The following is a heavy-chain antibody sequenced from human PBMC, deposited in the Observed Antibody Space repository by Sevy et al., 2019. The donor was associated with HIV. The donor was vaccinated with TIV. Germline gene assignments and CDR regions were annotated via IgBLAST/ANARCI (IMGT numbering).Heavy chain of an antibody. J-gene: IGHJ4*02. CDR3: ARVTVGATYFDY. Sequence: GGSLRLSCAASGFTFSSYEMNWVRQAPGKGLEWVSYISSSGSTIYYADSVKGRFTISRANAKNSLYLQMNSLRAEDTALYYCARVTVGATYFDYWGQGTLVTVSS. CDR1: GFTFSSYE. CDR2: ISSSGSTI. V-gene: IGHV3-48*03. D-gene: IGHD1-26*01.